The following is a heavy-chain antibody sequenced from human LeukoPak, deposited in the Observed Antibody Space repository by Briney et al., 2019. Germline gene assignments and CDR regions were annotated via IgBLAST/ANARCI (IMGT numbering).Heavy chain of an antibody. D-gene: IGHD3-3*01. CDR2: INHSGST. V-gene: IGHV4-34*01. Sequence: PSETLSLTCVVYGGPFSGDYWSWIRQPPGKGLEWIGEINHSGSTNYNPSLKSRVTISVDTSKNQFSLKLSSVTAADTAVYYCARGSGVTIFGVVKRENAFDIWGQGTMVTVSS. CDR1: GGPFSGDY. J-gene: IGHJ3*02. CDR3: ARGSGVTIFGVVKRENAFDI.